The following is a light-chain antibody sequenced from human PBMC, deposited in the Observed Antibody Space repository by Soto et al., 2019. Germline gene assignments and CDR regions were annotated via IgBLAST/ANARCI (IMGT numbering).Light chain of an antibody. CDR1: QDISNY. CDR3: QQYDNLHWT. J-gene: IGKJ1*01. V-gene: IGKV1-33*01. Sequence: DLQMTQSPSSLSASVGDRVTITCQASQDISNYLNWYQQKPGKAPKLLIYDASNLETGVPSRFSGSGSGTDFTFTISSLQPEDIATYYCQQYDNLHWTFGQGTKVEIK. CDR2: DAS.